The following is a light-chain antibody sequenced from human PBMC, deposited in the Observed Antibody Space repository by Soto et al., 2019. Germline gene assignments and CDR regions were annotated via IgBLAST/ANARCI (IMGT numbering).Light chain of an antibody. CDR3: QQYNEWPPSYT. V-gene: IGKV3-15*01. Sequence: EIVMTQSPATLSVSPGERATLSCRASQSIGSNLAWYQHKSDQAPTLLIFAASTTASGVPARFSASGSGTEFTLTISSLQSEDFAVYYCQQYNEWPPSYTFGQGTKLELK. CDR2: AAS. J-gene: IGKJ2*01. CDR1: QSIGSN.